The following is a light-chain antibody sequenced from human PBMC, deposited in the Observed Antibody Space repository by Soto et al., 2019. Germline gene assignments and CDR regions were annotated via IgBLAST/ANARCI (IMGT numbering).Light chain of an antibody. CDR2: DAS. V-gene: IGKV3-11*01. CDR1: QSVSSY. Sequence: EFVLTQSPATLSLSPGERATLSCRASQSVSSYLAWYQQKPGQAPRLLIYDASNRATGIPARFSGSGSGTDFTLTISSLEPEDFAVYYCQHRSNWPLTFGGGTKVDIK. J-gene: IGKJ4*01. CDR3: QHRSNWPLT.